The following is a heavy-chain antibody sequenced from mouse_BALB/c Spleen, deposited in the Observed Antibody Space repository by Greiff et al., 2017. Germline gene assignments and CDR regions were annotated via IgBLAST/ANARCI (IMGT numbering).Heavy chain of an antibody. CDR2: INPYNGAT. V-gene: IGHV1-26*01. J-gene: IGHJ2*01. Sequence: EVQLQQSGPELVKPGASVKISCKASGYSFTGYYMHWVKQSHVKSLEWIGRINPYNGATSYNQNFKDKASLTVDKSSSTAYMELHSLTSEDSAVYYCARRGIYDGYGYWGQGTTLTVSS. D-gene: IGHD2-3*01. CDR1: GYSFTGYY. CDR3: ARRGIYDGYGY.